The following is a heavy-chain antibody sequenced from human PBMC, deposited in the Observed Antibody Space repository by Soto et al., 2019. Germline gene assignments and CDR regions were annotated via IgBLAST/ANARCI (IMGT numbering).Heavy chain of an antibody. Sequence: SETLSLTCTVSGGSISHYYWSWIRQPPGKGLEWIGYIYYSGSTNYNPSLKSRVTISVDTSKNQFSLKLSSVAAADTAVYYCAREGYSSSWYGSDNWFDPWGQGTLVTVSS. CDR3: AREGYSSSWYGSDNWFDP. D-gene: IGHD6-13*01. CDR1: GGSISHYY. J-gene: IGHJ5*02. V-gene: IGHV4-59*01. CDR2: IYYSGST.